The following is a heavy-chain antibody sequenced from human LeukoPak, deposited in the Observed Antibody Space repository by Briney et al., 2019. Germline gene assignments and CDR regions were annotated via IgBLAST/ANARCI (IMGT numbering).Heavy chain of an antibody. D-gene: IGHD3-9*01. Sequence: GESLKISCKGSGYSFTSYWIGWVRQMPGKGLEWMGIIYPGDSDTRYSPSFQGQVTISADKSISTAYLQWSSLKASDTAMYYCASPTRYYDILTGPDAFDIWGQGTMVTVSS. CDR1: GYSFTSYW. CDR3: ASPTRYYDILTGPDAFDI. J-gene: IGHJ3*02. V-gene: IGHV5-51*01. CDR2: IYPGDSDT.